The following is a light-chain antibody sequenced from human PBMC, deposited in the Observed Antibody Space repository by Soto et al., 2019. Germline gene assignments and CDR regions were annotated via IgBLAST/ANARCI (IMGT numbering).Light chain of an antibody. Sequence: QSALTQPPSASGSPGQSVTISCTGTSSDVGGYNYVSWYQQHPGKAPKLMIHEVSKRPSGVPDRFSGSKSGNTASLTVSGLQAEDESDYYCCSYAGSNNVVFGGGTKVTVL. CDR1: SSDVGGYNY. CDR2: EVS. J-gene: IGLJ2*01. V-gene: IGLV2-8*01. CDR3: CSYAGSNNVV.